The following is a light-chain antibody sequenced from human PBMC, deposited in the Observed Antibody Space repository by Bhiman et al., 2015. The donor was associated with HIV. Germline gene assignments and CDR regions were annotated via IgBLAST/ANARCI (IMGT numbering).Light chain of an antibody. V-gene: IGLV6-57*01. Sequence: KYTLTQPHSVSESPGETVTISCTRTSGLIVPNSVQWYQQRPGSSPTTVIYEDNRTFSGVPDRFSGSIDSSSNSAFLTISGLKTEDEADYYCQYYDSTTLHWVFGGGTKLTVL. CDR2: EDN. J-gene: IGLJ3*02. CDR1: SGLIVPNS. CDR3: QYYDSTTLHWV.